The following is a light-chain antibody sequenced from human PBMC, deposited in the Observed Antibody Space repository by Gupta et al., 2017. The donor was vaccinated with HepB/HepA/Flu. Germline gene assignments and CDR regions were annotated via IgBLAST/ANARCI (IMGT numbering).Light chain of an antibody. J-gene: IGKJ1*01. CDR3: QHYGTGA. CDR2: AGS. CDR1: QSIASGY. Sequence: DSVLTQSPGTLSLSLGERATLSCRASQSIASGYVAWYQQRPGQAPRLLIYAGSTRATDIPDRVSGSGSGTDFTLASHGLEPEDFAMYFCQHYGTGAFGQGTKVEIK. V-gene: IGKV3-20*01.